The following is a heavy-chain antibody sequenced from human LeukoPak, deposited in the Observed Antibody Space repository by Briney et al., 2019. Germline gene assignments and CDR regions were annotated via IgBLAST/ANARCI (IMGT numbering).Heavy chain of an antibody. D-gene: IGHD6-13*01. V-gene: IGHV1-8*01. CDR2: MNPNSGNT. CDR3: ARAYSSSPLRPQGLVDP. CDR1: GYTFTSYD. Sequence: ASVKVSCKASGYTFTSYDINWVRPATGQGREWMGWMNPNSGNTGYAQKFQGRVSMTRNTSISTAYMELSSLRSEDTAVYYCARAYSSSPLRPQGLVDPWGQGTLVTVSS. J-gene: IGHJ5*02.